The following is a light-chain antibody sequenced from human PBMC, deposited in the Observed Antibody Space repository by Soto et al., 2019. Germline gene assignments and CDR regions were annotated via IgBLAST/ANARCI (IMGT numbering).Light chain of an antibody. J-gene: IGKJ1*01. V-gene: IGKV1-5*01. CDR2: DAS. CDR1: QDISNF. CDR3: QHYNSYSEA. Sequence: DIQMTQSPSSLSASVGDRVAITCQASQDISNFLNWYQQKAGKAPKLLIYDASNLQSGVPPRFSGSGSGTEFTLTISSLQPDDFATYYCQHYNSYSEAFGQGTKVDIK.